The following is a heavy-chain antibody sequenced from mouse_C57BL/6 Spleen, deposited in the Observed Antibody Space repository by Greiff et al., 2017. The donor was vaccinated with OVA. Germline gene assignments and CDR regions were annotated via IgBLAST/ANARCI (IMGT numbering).Heavy chain of an antibody. CDR3: TRDGNYAMDY. J-gene: IGHJ4*01. CDR1: GFTFSSYA. CDR2: ISSGGDYI. D-gene: IGHD2-1*01. Sequence: EVKLMESGAGLVKPGGSLKLSCAASGFTFSSYAMSWVRQTPEKRLEWVAYISSGGDYIYYADTVKGRFTISRDNARNTLYLQMSSLKSEDTAMYYCTRDGNYAMDYWGQGTSVTVSS. V-gene: IGHV5-9-1*02.